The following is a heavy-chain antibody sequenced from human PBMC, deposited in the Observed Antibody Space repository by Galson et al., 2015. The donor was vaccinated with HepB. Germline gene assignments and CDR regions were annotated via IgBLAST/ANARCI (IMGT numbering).Heavy chain of an antibody. J-gene: IGHJ5*02. CDR3: ARDSVHVLDSDNFGWFDP. V-gene: IGHV3-48*02. CDR1: GFTFSNYG. Sequence: SLRLSCAASGFTFSNYGMNWVRQAPGKGLEWVSYIGSSGTVIYYADSVKGRFTISRVNAKNSLFLQMSSLRDEDTAVYYCARDSVHVLDSDNFGWFDPWGQGTLVTVSS. CDR2: IGSSGTVI. D-gene: IGHD3/OR15-3a*01.